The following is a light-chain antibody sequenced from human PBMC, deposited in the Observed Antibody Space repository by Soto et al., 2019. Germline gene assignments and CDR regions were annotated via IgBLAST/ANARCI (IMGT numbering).Light chain of an antibody. V-gene: IGLV2-14*01. CDR2: EVT. CDR3: SSYTSSSTLV. CDR1: SRDVGGYNY. J-gene: IGLJ1*01. Sequence: QSALTQPASVSGSPGQSITISCTGTSRDVGGYNYVSWYQQHPGTAPKLMIYEVTDRPSGVSPRFSGSKSGNTASLTISGLRADDEADYYCSSYTSSSTLVFGTGTKVTVL.